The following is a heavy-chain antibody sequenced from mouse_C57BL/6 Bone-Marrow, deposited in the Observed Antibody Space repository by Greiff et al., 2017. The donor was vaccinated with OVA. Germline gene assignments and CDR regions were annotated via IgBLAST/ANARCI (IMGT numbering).Heavy chain of an antibody. D-gene: IGHD2-3*01. J-gene: IGHJ2*01. CDR2: IYPGGGYT. Sequence: LEESGAELVRPGTSVKMSCKASGYTFTNYWIGWAKQRPGHGLEWIGDIYPGGGYTNYNEKFKGKATLTADKSSSTAYMQFSSLTSEDSAIYYCARYGGWLLLFDYWGQGTTLTVSS. CDR1: GYTFTNYW. CDR3: ARYGGWLLLFDY. V-gene: IGHV1-63*01.